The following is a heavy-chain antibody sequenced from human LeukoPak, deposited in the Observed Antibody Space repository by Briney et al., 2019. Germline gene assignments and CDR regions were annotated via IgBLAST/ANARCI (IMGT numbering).Heavy chain of an antibody. CDR2: VYYSGNT. J-gene: IGHJ1*01. CDR3: ASADFDSTGYYKY. CDR1: GGSINSNNYY. Sequence: SETLSLTCTVSGGSINSNNYYWGWIRQPPGKGLEWIGTVYYSGNTYYNPSLKSRVTISVDASNNQFSLQLTSVTAADTAVYFCASADFDSTGYYKYWGQGTLVTASS. D-gene: IGHD3-22*01. V-gene: IGHV4-39*01.